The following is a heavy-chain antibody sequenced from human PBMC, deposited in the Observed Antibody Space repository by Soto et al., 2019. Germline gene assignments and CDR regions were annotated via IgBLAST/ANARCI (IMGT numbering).Heavy chain of an antibody. V-gene: IGHV3-21*01. D-gene: IGHD6-13*01. CDR2: ISSSSSYI. Sequence: GGSLRLSCAASGFTFSSYSMNWVRQAPGKGLEWVSSISSSSSYIYYADSVKGRFTISRDNAKNSLYLQMNSLRAEDTAVYYCARGPIAAAAPYYFDYWGQGTLVTVSS. J-gene: IGHJ4*02. CDR3: ARGPIAAAAPYYFDY. CDR1: GFTFSSYS.